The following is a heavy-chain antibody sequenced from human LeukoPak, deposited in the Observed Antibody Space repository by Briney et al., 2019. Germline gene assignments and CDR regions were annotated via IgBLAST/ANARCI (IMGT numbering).Heavy chain of an antibody. D-gene: IGHD3-9*01. V-gene: IGHV3-74*01. J-gene: IGHJ4*02. CDR1: GFTFSSFW. CDR2: INSDGTKT. Sequence: GRSLRLSCAASGFTFSSFWMHWVRQVPGKGLVWGSRINSDGTKTNYADSVKGRFTISRDNAKNTLYLQMNSLRAEDTAVYYCARGTGYYVIDCWGQGTLVTVSS. CDR3: ARGTGYYVIDC.